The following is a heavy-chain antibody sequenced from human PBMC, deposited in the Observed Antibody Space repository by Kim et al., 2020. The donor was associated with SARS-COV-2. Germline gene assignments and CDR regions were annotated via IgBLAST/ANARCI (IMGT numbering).Heavy chain of an antibody. D-gene: IGHD3-10*01. CDR2: IYPGDSDT. Sequence: GESLKISCKGSGYSFTSYWIGWVRQMPGKGLEWMGIIYPGDSDTRYSPSFQGQVTISADKSISTAYLQWSSLKASDTAMYYCARGGLWFGELLGWWFDPWGQGTLVTVSS. CDR1: GYSFTSYW. V-gene: IGHV5-51*01. J-gene: IGHJ5*02. CDR3: ARGGLWFGELLGWWFDP.